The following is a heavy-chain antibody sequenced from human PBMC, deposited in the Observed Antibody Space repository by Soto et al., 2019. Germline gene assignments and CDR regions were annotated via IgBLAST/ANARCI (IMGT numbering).Heavy chain of an antibody. V-gene: IGHV1-3*01. CDR1: GYTFTSYA. J-gene: IGHJ6*02. CDR2: INAGNGNT. Sequence: ASVKVSCKASGYTFTSYAMHWVRQAPGQRLEWMGWINAGNGNTKYSQKFQGRVTITRDTSASTAYMELSSLRSEDTAVYYCARDDITMVRGVRGMDVWGQGTTVTVSS. D-gene: IGHD3-10*01. CDR3: ARDDITMVRGVRGMDV.